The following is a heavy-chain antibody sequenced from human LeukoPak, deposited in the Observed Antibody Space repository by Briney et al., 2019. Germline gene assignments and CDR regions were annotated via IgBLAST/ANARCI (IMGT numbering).Heavy chain of an antibody. Sequence: GSLRLSCAASGFTFSSYAMSWVRPAPGKGLEWVSAISGSGGSTYYADSVKGRFTISRDNSKNTLYLQMNSLRAEDTAVYYCAKYGILTGSNWFDPWGQGTLVTVSS. CDR1: GFTFSSYA. CDR2: ISGSGGST. J-gene: IGHJ5*02. D-gene: IGHD3-9*01. CDR3: AKYGILTGSNWFDP. V-gene: IGHV3-23*01.